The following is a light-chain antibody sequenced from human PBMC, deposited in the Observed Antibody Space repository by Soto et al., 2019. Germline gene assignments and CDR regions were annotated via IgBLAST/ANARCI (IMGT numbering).Light chain of an antibody. CDR3: KQYNSYSWT. Sequence: DFRMTQSPSTLSASVGDRVTISCRASQSISTWLAWYQQKPGKAPNLLIYDASTLESGVQSRFSGSGSGTQFTLTITSLQPDDTATYYCKQYNSYSWTFGQGTKVDI. CDR2: DAS. V-gene: IGKV1-5*01. CDR1: QSISTW. J-gene: IGKJ1*01.